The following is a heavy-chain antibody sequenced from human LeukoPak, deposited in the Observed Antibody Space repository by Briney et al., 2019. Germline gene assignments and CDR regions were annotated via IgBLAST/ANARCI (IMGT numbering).Heavy chain of an antibody. CDR1: GNYW. CDR2: INSDGSWT. V-gene: IGHV3-74*01. J-gene: IGHJ4*02. CDR3: VSFYETY. Sequence: QPRGSLRLSCAASGNYWMHWVRQVPGKGLVWVSHINSDGSWTSYADSVKGRFTISKDNAKNTVYLQMNSLRAEDTAVYYCVSFYETYWGRGTLVTVSS. D-gene: IGHD2/OR15-2a*01.